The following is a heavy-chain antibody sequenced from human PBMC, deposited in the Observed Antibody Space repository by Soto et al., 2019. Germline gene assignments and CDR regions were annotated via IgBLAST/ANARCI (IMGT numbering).Heavy chain of an antibody. CDR2: ISRTDSSK. V-gene: IGHV3-11*01. Sequence: QVQLVESGGGLVKPGGSLRLSSAATGFSFSDYDMTWIRQAPGQGLEWLSYISRTDSSKYYAGSVKGRFTISVDSAKRSVYLQMNSLRADDTAVYYCARYLYGLDVWGQGTTVIVFS. J-gene: IGHJ6*02. CDR3: ARYLYGLDV. CDR1: GFSFSDYD. D-gene: IGHD3-9*01.